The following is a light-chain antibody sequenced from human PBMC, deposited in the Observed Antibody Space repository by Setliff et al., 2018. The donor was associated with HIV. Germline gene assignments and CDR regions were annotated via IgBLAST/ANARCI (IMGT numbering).Light chain of an antibody. J-gene: IGLJ1*01. Sequence: QSALAQPASVSGSPGQSITISCTGTSSDVGAYNYVSWYQQHPGKAPKLMIYEVSNRPSGVSNRFSGSKSGNTASLTISGLQAEDEADYYCSSYTRSSPYVFGTGTKVT. V-gene: IGLV2-14*01. CDR2: EVS. CDR1: SSDVGAYNY. CDR3: SSYTRSSPYV.